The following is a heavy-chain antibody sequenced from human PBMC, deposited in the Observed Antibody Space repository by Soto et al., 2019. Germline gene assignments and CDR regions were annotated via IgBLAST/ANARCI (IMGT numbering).Heavy chain of an antibody. CDR2: ISGRSNTI. D-gene: IGHD3-22*01. CDR3: AREGDGSGFFSDF. Sequence: GGSLRLSCAASGFMFSSYWMHWVRQAPGKGLEWVSSISGRSNTIYYADSVKGRFTISRDNAKNSLYLLMNSLRAEDTAVYYCAREGDGSGFFSDFWGQGTLVT. V-gene: IGHV3-48*01. J-gene: IGHJ4*02. CDR1: GFMFSSYW.